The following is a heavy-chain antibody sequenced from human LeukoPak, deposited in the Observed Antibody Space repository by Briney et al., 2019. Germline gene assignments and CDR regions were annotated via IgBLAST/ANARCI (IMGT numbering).Heavy chain of an antibody. J-gene: IGHJ6*03. CDR2: IYYSGST. V-gene: IGHV4-39*01. Sequence: SETLSLTCTVSGGSISSNDYYWGWIRQPPGRGLEWIGNIYYSGSTFYNPSLKSRVTISVDTSKNQFSLKLSSVTAADTAVYYCARLDPLDTAMPYRGYYYMDVWDKGTTVTVSS. D-gene: IGHD5-18*01. CDR1: GGSISSNDYY. CDR3: ARLDPLDTAMPYRGYYYMDV.